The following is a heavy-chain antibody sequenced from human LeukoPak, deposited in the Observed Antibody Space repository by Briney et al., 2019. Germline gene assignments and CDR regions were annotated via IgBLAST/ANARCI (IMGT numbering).Heavy chain of an antibody. CDR2: INPNSGGT. Sequence: ASVKVSCKASGYTFTGYYMHWVRQAPGQGLEWMGWINPNSGGTNYAQKFQGWVTMTRDTSISTAYMELSRLRSDDTAVYYCARAPLTLIYYYGMDVWGQGTTVTVSS. D-gene: IGHD4-23*01. J-gene: IGHJ6*02. CDR3: ARAPLTLIYYYGMDV. V-gene: IGHV1-2*04. CDR1: GYTFTGYY.